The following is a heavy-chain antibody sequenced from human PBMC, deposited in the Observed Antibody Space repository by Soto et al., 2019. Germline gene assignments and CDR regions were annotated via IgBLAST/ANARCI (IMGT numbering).Heavy chain of an antibody. CDR1: GYTFTGYY. Sequence: RASVKVSCKASGYTFTGYYMHWVRQAPGQGLEWMGWINPNSGGTNYAQKFQGRVTMTRDTSISTAYMELSRLRSDDTAVYYCARERDGRRGYSYGYVWFDPWGQGTLVTVSS. D-gene: IGHD5-18*01. J-gene: IGHJ5*02. V-gene: IGHV1-2*02. CDR3: ARERDGRRGYSYGYVWFDP. CDR2: INPNSGGT.